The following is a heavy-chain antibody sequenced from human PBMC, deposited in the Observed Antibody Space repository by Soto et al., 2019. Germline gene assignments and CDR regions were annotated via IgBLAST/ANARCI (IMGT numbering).Heavy chain of an antibody. CDR3: AREYYYGSGGAY. J-gene: IGHJ4*02. V-gene: IGHV1-18*01. D-gene: IGHD3-10*01. CDR1: GYTFTSYG. CDR2: ISAYNGNT. Sequence: QVQLVQSGAEVKKPGASVKVSCKASGYTFTSYGISWVRQAPGQGLEWMGWISAYNGNTNYAQKLQGRVTMTTDTTTSKAYMELRSLGSDETAVDYCAREYYYGSGGAYWGQGTLVTVSS.